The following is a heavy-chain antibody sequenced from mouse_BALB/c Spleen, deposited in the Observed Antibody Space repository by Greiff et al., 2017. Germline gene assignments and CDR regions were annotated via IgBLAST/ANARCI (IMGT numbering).Heavy chain of an antibody. CDR1: GFTFSSYT. CDR3: TRDGGGVENAMDY. D-gene: IGHD1-1*02. V-gene: IGHV5-6-4*01. Sequence: EVQLVESGGGLVKPGGSLKLSCAASGFTFSSYTMSWVRQTPEKRLEWVATISSGGSYTYYPDSVKGRFTISSDNAKNTLYLQMSSLKSEDTAMYYCTRDGGGVENAMDYWGQGTSVTVSS. J-gene: IGHJ4*01. CDR2: ISSGGSYT.